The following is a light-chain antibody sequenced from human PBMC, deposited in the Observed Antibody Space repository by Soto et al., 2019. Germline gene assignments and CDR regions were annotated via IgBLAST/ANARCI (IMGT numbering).Light chain of an antibody. J-gene: IGKJ5*01. CDR2: DAS. CDR1: QSVSNY. Sequence: EIVLTQSPATLSLSPGERATLSCRASQSVSNYLAWYQLKPGQAPRLLIYDASNRATGIPARFSGSGFGTDITVTISSLEPEDFAVYYCQQRSNWPTITFGQGTRLEIK. CDR3: QQRSNWPTIT. V-gene: IGKV3-11*01.